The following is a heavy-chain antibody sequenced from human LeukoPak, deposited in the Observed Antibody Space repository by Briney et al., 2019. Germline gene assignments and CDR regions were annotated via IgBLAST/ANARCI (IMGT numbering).Heavy chain of an antibody. CDR2: INQDGREK. CDR1: GFTFSSIW. CDR3: GSPRRGY. V-gene: IGHV3-7*01. J-gene: IGHJ4*02. Sequence: PGGSLRLSCAASGFTFSSIWMSWVRQAPGKGLEWVANINQDGREKYYVDSVKGRFTLSRDNAKNSLYLQMNSLRAEDTAVYFCGSPRRGYWGQGTLVTVSS.